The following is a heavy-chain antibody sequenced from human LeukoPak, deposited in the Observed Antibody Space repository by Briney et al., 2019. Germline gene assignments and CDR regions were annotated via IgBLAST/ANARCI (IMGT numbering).Heavy chain of an antibody. D-gene: IGHD2-15*01. CDR2: ISGSGGST. Sequence: PGGSLRLSCAASGFTFSSYAMSWVRQAPGKGLEWVSAISGSGGSTYYADSVKGRFTISRDNSKNTLYLQMNSLRAEDTAVYYCANGGSWENWFDPWGQGTLVTVSS. V-gene: IGHV3-23*01. J-gene: IGHJ5*02. CDR3: ANGGSWENWFDP. CDR1: GFTFSSYA.